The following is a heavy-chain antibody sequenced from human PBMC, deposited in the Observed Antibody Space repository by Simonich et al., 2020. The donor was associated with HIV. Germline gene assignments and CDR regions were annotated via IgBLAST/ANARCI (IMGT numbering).Heavy chain of an antibody. J-gene: IGHJ4*02. D-gene: IGHD6-13*01. Sequence: EVQLVESGGGLVQPGGSLRLSCAASGFTFSSYWMTWVRQAPGKGLEWVANIKQDGSEKYYVESVKGRFTISRDNAKNSLYRQMNSLRAEDTAVYYCATGFRQLVYWGQGTLITVSS. CDR1: GFTFSSYW. V-gene: IGHV3-7*01. CDR3: ATGFRQLVY. CDR2: IKQDGSEK.